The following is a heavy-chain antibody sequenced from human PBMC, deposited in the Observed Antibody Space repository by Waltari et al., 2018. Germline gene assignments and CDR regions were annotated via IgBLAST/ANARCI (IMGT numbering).Heavy chain of an antibody. CDR1: GFTFSSYG. CDR3: AKDRRQYQLLSYYYYGMDV. V-gene: IGHV3-30*02. J-gene: IGHJ6*02. Sequence: QVQLVESGGGVVQPGGSLRLSCAASGFTFSSYGLHWVRQAPGKGLELVAFIRYDGSNKYYADSVKGRFTISRDNSKNTLYLQMNSLRAEDTAVYYCAKDRRQYQLLSYYYYGMDVWGQGTTVTVSS. D-gene: IGHD2-2*01. CDR2: IRYDGSNK.